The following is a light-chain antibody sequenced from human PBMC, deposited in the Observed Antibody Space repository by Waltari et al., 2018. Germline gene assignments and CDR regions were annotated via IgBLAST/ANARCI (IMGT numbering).Light chain of an antibody. V-gene: IGLV2-14*01. J-gene: IGLJ3*02. Sequence: PSKSPKLLFYDFEFSKRPSVVSDRFSGSKSGNTASLTISGLQADDEADYYCSSYSSSNTWVFGGGTKLTVL. CDR2: DFEFS. CDR3: SSYSSSNTWV.